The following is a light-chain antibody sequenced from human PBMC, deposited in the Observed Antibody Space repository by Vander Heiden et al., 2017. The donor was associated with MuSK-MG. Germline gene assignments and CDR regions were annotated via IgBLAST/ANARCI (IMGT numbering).Light chain of an antibody. V-gene: IGKV1-5*03. J-gene: IGKJ3*01. CDR2: MAS. CDR1: QPLSDW. Sequence: DILITQSPSTLSASVGGRVTITCRASQPLSDWLAWYQQKPGKAPKLLIYMASSLEVEVPSRFSVSGSATEFTLTISSLQPDDFASDYCQQCQSDSPMFTFGHGTKVEMK. CDR3: QQCQSDSPMFT.